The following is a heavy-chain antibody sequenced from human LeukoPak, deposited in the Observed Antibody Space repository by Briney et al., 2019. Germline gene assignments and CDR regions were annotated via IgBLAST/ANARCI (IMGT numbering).Heavy chain of an antibody. CDR1: GYTFTSYD. D-gene: IGHD6-19*01. J-gene: IGHJ4*02. CDR2: MNPNSGNT. CDR3: ARETYSSGWLPSDY. V-gene: IGHV1-8*01. Sequence: GASVKVSCKASGYTFTSYDINWVRQAPGQGLEWMGWMNPNSGNTGYAQKFQGRVTMTRNTSISTAYMELSSLRSEDTAVYYCARETYSSGWLPSDYWGQGTLVTVSS.